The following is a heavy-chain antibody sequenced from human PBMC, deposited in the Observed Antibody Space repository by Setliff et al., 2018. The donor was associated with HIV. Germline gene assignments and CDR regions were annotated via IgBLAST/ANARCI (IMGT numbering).Heavy chain of an antibody. CDR2: IKSRTDGGTT. CDR1: GFTFNNAW. Sequence: PGGSLRLSCVASGFTFNNAWMTWVRQAPGKGLEWVGHIKSRTDGGTTDYGAPVNGRFSISRDDSKNTLYLQMNSLKTEDTAVYYCTTDDGSGTFYPPPYFDNWGQGTLVTVSS. J-gene: IGHJ4*02. V-gene: IGHV3-15*01. D-gene: IGHD3-10*01. CDR3: TTDDGSGTFYPPPYFDN.